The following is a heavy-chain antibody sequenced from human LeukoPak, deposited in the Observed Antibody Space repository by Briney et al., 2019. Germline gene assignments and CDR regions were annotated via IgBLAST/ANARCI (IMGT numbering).Heavy chain of an antibody. J-gene: IGHJ4*02. CDR3: AKDRQTYYYGSGSSNFDY. CDR1: GFTFSSYG. D-gene: IGHD3-10*01. CDR2: IRYDGSNK. Sequence: GGSLRLSCAASGFTFSSYGMHWVRQAPGKGLEWVAFIRYDGSNKYYADSVKGRFTISRDNSKNTLYLQMNSLRAEDTAVYYCAKDRQTYYYGSGSSNFDYWGQGTLVTVSS. V-gene: IGHV3-30*02.